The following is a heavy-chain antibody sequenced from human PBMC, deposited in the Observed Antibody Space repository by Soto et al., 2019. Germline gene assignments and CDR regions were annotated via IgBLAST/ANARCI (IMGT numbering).Heavy chain of an antibody. J-gene: IGHJ6*03. D-gene: IGHD3-10*01. CDR1: GFTFSNAY. V-gene: IGHV3-15*07. CDR3: TTIPTYYYGSGSYYPVYYYYQLAV. CDR2: IKSKTDGGTT. Sequence: GGSLRLSCAASGFTFSNAYMNWVRQAPGKGLEWVGRIKSKTDGGTTDYAAPVKGRFTISRDDSKNTLYLQMNSLKTEDTAVYYCTTIPTYYYGSGSYYPVYYYYQLAVWGKGTTVPVSS.